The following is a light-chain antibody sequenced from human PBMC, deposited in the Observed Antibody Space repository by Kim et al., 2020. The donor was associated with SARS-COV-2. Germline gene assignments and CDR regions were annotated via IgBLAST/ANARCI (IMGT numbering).Light chain of an antibody. V-gene: IGLV3-1*01. CDR2: QDN. CDR1: KLGAKY. CDR3: QAWDSSTHNYV. Sequence: PRQTAIFTCANYKLGAKYISWYQQKPGQPPAVVIYQDNQRPSGIPERFSGSNSGNTATLTISRTQAMDEADYYCQAWDSSTHNYVFGAGTKVTVL. J-gene: IGLJ1*01.